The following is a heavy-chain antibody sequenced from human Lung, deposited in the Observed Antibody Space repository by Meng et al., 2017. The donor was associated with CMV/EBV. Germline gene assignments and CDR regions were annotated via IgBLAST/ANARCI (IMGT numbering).Heavy chain of an antibody. CDR1: ISSDNSC. CDR3: VRGLYYLAGDGYYHDF. Sequence: ISSDNSCCSCIHLPRGNGLGLVVYFRYSRNTYSIPSLRSRLTVTFDTSKNQFSLRLTSVTAADTAVYYCVRGLYYLAGDGYYHDFWGPGTLVTVSS. CDR2: FRYSRNT. V-gene: IGHV4-30-4*01. D-gene: IGHD2-21*01. J-gene: IGHJ4*02.